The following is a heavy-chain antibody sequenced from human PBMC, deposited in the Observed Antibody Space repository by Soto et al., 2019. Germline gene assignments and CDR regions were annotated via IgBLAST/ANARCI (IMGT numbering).Heavy chain of an antibody. Sequence: GGSLRLSCVASGFTFSYYGMHWVRHAPGKGLEWVALIRSDGSNKYYADSVKGRFTISRDNSKNTLNLQMNSLRAEDTAVYYCARDLSIYGYYYGMDVWGRGTTVTVSS. V-gene: IGHV3-33*01. J-gene: IGHJ6*02. CDR2: IRSDGSNK. CDR3: ARDLSIYGYYYGMDV. D-gene: IGHD6-6*01. CDR1: GFTFSYYG.